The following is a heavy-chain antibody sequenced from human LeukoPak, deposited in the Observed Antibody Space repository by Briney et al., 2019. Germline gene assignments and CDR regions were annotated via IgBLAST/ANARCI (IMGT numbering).Heavy chain of an antibody. Sequence: PSETLSLTCTVSGGSISSSSYYWGWIRQPPGKGLEWIGSIYYSGSTYYNPSLKSRVTISVDASKNQFSLKLSSVTAADTAVYYCATLASYVGLAVPDYMDVWGKGTTVTVSS. CDR2: IYYSGST. D-gene: IGHD3-16*01. V-gene: IGHV4-39*01. CDR1: GGSISSSSYY. CDR3: ATLASYVGLAVPDYMDV. J-gene: IGHJ6*03.